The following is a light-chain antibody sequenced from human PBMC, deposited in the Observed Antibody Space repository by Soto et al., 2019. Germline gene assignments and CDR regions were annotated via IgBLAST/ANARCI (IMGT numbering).Light chain of an antibody. J-gene: IGKJ3*01. V-gene: IGKV2-28*01. CDR3: MQALQTPRT. CDR1: QSLLHSDGYSF. Sequence: DIVMTQSPLSLTVTAGEPASISCRSSQSLLHSDGYSFLDWYLQKPGQSPQLLIYLGSTRAPGVPDRFSGSGSGTDFILKITRVEAADVGVYYCMQALQTPRTFGPGTKVDIK. CDR2: LGS.